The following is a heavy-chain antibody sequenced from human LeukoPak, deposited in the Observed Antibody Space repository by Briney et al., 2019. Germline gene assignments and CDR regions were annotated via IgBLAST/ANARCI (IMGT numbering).Heavy chain of an antibody. D-gene: IGHD3-10*01. CDR2: ICTSGNT. J-gene: IGHJ4*02. Sequence: SETLSLTCTVSGGSINNYCWNWIRQPAGKGLEWIGRICTSGNTNYNPSLKSRVSISVDKSKNQFSLKLGSVTAADTAVYYCARDRPGSRACDYWGQGTLVTVSS. V-gene: IGHV4-4*07. CDR1: GGSINNYC. CDR3: ARDRPGSRACDY.